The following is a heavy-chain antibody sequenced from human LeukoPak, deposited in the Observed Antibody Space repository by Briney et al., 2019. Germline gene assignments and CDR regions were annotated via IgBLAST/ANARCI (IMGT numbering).Heavy chain of an antibody. D-gene: IGHD4-17*01. CDR2: IIPILGTA. CDR3: ARELSYGDYRYNWFDP. CDR1: GGTFSSYG. J-gene: IGHJ5*02. Sequence: ASVKVSCKASGGTFSSYGISWVRQAPGQGLEWMGGIIPILGTANYAQKFQGRVAITADESTSTAYMELSSLRSEDTGVYYCARELSYGDYRYNWFDPWGQGTLVTVSS. V-gene: IGHV1-69*13.